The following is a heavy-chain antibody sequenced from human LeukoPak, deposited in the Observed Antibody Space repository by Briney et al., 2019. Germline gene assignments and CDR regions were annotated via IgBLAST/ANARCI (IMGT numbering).Heavy chain of an antibody. J-gene: IGHJ4*02. CDR3: ARALDSSSSRYQAFEE. CDR2: IKQDESEK. Sequence: GGSLRLSCSASGFTFSNYWMSWVRQAPGKWLEWVANIKQDESEKYYVDSVKGRFTISRDNAKSSLYLQMNSLRAEDTAVYYCARALDSSSSRYQAFEEWGQGTLVTVSS. D-gene: IGHD2-2*01. V-gene: IGHV3-7*01. CDR1: GFTFSNYW.